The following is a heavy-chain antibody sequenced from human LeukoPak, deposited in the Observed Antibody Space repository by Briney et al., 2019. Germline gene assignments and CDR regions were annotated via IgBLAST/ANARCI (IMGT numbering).Heavy chain of an antibody. Sequence: SETLSLTCTVSGGSISSSSYYWGWIRQPPGKGQEWIGSIYYSGSTYYNPSLKSRVTISVDTSKNQFSLKLSSVTAADTAVYYCERLSRRELLPYYWGQGTLVTVSS. V-gene: IGHV4-39*01. D-gene: IGHD1-26*01. CDR2: IYYSGST. J-gene: IGHJ4*02. CDR1: GGSISSSSYY. CDR3: ERLSRRELLPYY.